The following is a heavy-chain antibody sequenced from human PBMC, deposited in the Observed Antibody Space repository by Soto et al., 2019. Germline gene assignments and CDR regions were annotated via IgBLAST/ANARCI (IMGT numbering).Heavy chain of an antibody. CDR2: INVGSGNT. CDR3: ARDTETLGPRANDALDI. D-gene: IGHD3-3*02. V-gene: IGHV1-3*01. J-gene: IGHJ3*02. CDR1: GYTFSAYT. Sequence: ASVKVSCKAAGYTFSAYTMNWVRQAPGQSLEWMGWINVGSGNTRYPQNFQGRVRITRDTSASTVYMELTGLKSEDTAMYYCARDTETLGPRANDALDIWGQGTMVTVSS.